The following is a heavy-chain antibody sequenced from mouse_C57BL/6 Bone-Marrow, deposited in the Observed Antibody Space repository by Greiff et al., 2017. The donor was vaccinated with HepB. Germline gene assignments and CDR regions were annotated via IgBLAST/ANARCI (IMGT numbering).Heavy chain of an antibody. D-gene: IGHD3-3*01. J-gene: IGHJ4*01. Sequence: EVKLKQSGPELVKPGASVKIPCKASGYTFTDYNMDWVKQSHGKSLEWIGDINPNNGGTIYNQKFKGKATLTVDKSSSTAYMELRSLTSEDTAVYFCASGRSRTGAMDYWGQGTSVTVSS. CDR2: INPNNGGT. CDR3: ASGRSRTGAMDY. V-gene: IGHV1-18*01. CDR1: GYTFTDYN.